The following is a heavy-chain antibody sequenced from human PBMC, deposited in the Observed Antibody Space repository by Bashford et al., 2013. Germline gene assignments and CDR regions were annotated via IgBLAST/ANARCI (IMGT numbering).Heavy chain of an antibody. D-gene: IGHD5-12*01. CDR3: ARGQEGYSGYDGVGLFDY. V-gene: IGHV4-34*01. Sequence: SETLSLTCAVYGGSFSGYYWSWIRQPPGKGLEWIGEINHSGSTNYNPSLKSRVTISVDTSKNQFSLKLSSVTAADTAVYYCARGQEGYSGYDGVGLFDYWGQGTLVTVSS. CDR1: GGSFSGYY. CDR2: INHSGST. J-gene: IGHJ4*02.